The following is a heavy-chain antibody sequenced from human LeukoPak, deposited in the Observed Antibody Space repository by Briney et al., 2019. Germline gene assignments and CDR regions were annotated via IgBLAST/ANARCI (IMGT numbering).Heavy chain of an antibody. CDR3: ARERDRGRTSPYCDS. Sequence: GGSLRLSCAASGFTVSSNYMRWVRQAPGEGVGWVSVIYSGGDTYYADSVKGRFTISRDNSKNTLYLQMNSLRAEDTAVYYCARERDRGRTSPYCDSWGQGTLVPVSS. V-gene: IGHV3-66*01. CDR2: IYSGGDT. CDR1: GFTVSSNY. J-gene: IGHJ4*02. D-gene: IGHD3-16*01.